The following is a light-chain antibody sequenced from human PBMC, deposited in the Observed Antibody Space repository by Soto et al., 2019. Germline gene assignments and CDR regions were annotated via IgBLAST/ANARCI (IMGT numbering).Light chain of an antibody. CDR3: QVWDGSSEHVL. Sequence: SYELTQTPSVSVAPGQTAMITCVGNKIGRNSVHWYQQKPGQAPVLVGHDDRDRPSGIPERFSGSKSGDMATLNISRVEAGDEADYYCQVWDGSSEHVLFCGGTTLTVL. CDR1: KIGRNS. CDR2: DDR. J-gene: IGLJ3*02. V-gene: IGLV3-21*02.